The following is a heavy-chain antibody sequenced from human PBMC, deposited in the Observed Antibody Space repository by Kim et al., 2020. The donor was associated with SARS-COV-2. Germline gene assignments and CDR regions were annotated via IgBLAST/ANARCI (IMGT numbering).Heavy chain of an antibody. CDR2: IIPILGIA. CDR1: GGTFSSYA. D-gene: IGHD6-13*01. V-gene: IGHV1-69*04. CDR3: ARDLTRQQLVYLAGDY. Sequence: SVKVSCKASGGTFSSYAISWVRQAPGQGLEWMGRIIPILGIANYAQKFQGRVTITADKSTSTAYMELSSLRSEDTAVYYCARDLTRQQLVYLAGDYWGQGTLVTVSS. J-gene: IGHJ4*02.